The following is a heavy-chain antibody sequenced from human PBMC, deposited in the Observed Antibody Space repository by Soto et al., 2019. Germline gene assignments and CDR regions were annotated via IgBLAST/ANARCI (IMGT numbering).Heavy chain of an antibody. CDR3: AKAGSPMGGSGGSCYSVGCLQWLATYFDY. Sequence: GGSLRLSCAASGFTFSSYGMHWVRQAPGKGLEWVAVISYDGSNKYYADFVKGRFTISRDNSKNTLYLQMNSLRAEDTAVYYCAKAGSPMGGSGGSCYSVGCLQWLATYFDYWGQGTMVTVSS. J-gene: IGHJ4*02. CDR2: ISYDGSNK. V-gene: IGHV3-30*18. CDR1: GFTFSSYG. D-gene: IGHD2-15*01.